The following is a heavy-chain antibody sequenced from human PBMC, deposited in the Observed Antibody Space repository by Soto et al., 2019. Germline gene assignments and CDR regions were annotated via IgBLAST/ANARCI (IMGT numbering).Heavy chain of an antibody. CDR2: ISAYTDTP. V-gene: IGHV1-18*01. D-gene: IGHD2-2*01. CDR3: ARVIPGVEAWFDP. Sequence: QVQLVQSGAEVKKPVASVKVSCRASGYTFTNFGVTWVRRAPGQGLEWMGWISAYTDTPNYAQKFQGRVTMTIDTSTSTAYMDLRSLSYDDTAVDYCARVIPGVEAWFDPWGQGTLVTVSS. CDR1: GYTFTNFG. J-gene: IGHJ5*02.